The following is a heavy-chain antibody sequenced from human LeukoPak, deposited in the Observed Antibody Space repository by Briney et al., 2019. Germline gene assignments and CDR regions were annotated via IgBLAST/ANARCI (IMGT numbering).Heavy chain of an antibody. CDR2: INHSGST. V-gene: IGHV4-34*01. Sequence: PSETLSLTSAVYGGSFSGYYWSWIRQPPRKGLEWIGEINHSGSTNYNPSLKSRVTISVDTSKNQFSLKLSSVTAAGTAVYYCARGPSSRAAAGTDWGQGTLVTVSS. J-gene: IGHJ4*02. D-gene: IGHD6-13*01. CDR1: GGSFSGYY. CDR3: ARGPSSRAAAGTD.